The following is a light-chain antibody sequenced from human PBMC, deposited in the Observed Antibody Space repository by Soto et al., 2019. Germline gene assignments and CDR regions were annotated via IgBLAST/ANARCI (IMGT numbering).Light chain of an antibody. J-gene: IGKJ1*01. CDR3: QKSYSAPRK. CDR1: QSIITY. V-gene: IGKV1-39*01. Sequence: DIQITHSPSSLSASVVDRVTITFLASQSIITYLNWYQQKPGKAPNLLIYAASSLQSGVPSRFSGSGSGTDFTLTINSLQPEDFATYYCQKSYSAPRKFGQGTKVDIK. CDR2: AAS.